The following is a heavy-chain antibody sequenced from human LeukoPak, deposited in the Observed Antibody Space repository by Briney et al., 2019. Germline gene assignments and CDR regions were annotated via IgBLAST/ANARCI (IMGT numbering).Heavy chain of an antibody. CDR3: ARDSSEFRSLIPH. D-gene: IGHD2-21*01. J-gene: IGHJ1*01. V-gene: IGHV1-69*13. Sequence: SVKVSCKASGGTFSNYAISWVRQAPGQGLEWMGGIIPLFGTANYAQKFQGRVTITADESTSTAYMELSSLRSEDTAVYYCARDSSEFRSLIPHWGQGTLVTVSS. CDR2: IIPLFGTA. CDR1: GGTFSNYA.